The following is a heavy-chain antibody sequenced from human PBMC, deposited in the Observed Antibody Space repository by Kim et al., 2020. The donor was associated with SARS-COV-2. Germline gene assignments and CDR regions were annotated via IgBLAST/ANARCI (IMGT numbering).Heavy chain of an antibody. V-gene: IGHV3-23*01. Sequence: GGSLRLSCAASGFTFSSYAMSWVRQAPGKGLEWVSAISGSGGSTYYADSVKGRFTISRDNSKNTLYLQMNSLRAEDTAVYYCAKNSRGPDLYSYGLYWGQGTLVTVSS. J-gene: IGHJ4*02. CDR2: ISGSGGST. D-gene: IGHD5-18*01. CDR1: GFTFSSYA. CDR3: AKNSRGPDLYSYGLY.